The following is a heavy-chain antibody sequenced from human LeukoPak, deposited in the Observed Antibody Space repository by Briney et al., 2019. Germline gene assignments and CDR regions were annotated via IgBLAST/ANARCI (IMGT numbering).Heavy chain of an antibody. V-gene: IGHV4-39*01. D-gene: IGHD6-13*01. CDR2: INYSGST. Sequence: PSETLSLTCTVSGGSISSSSYYWGWIRQPPGKGLEGLSSINYSGSTYYYPSLKSRVTMSVDTSKNQFSLNLNSVTAADTAVYYCARRPIAAAGTRWFDPWGQGTLVTVSS. CDR1: GGSISSSSYY. CDR3: ARRPIAAAGTRWFDP. J-gene: IGHJ5*02.